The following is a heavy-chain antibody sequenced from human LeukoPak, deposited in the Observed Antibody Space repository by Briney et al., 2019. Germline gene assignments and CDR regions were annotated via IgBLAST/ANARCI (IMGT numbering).Heavy chain of an antibody. CDR2: IYYSGST. D-gene: IGHD4-17*01. V-gene: IGHV4-39*07. CDR3: ARECRTRRTTYRHYYYGMDV. CDR1: GGSISSSSYY. Sequence: SETLSLTCTVSGGSISSSSYYWGWIRQPPGKGLEWIGSIYYSGSTYYNPSLKSRVTISVDTSKNQFSLKLSSVTAADTAVYYCARECRTRRTTYRHYYYGMDVWGQGTTVTVSS. J-gene: IGHJ6*02.